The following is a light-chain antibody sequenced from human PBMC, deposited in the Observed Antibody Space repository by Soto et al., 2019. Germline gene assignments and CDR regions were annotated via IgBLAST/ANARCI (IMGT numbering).Light chain of an antibody. V-gene: IGLV2-11*01. J-gene: IGLJ1*01. CDR3: CSYAGSYTYV. CDR1: SSDVGGYNY. CDR2: DVN. Sequence: QSVLTHPRSVSWSPGQSGTISCTGTSSDVGGYNYVSWYQQHPGKAPKLMIYDVNKRPSGVPVRFSGTKSGNTSSLTITGLQSEDEADYYCCSYAGSYTYVFGTGNKVTVL.